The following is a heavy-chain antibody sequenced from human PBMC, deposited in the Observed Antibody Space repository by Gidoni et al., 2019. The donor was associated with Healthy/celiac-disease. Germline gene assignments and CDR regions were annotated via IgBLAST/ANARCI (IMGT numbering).Heavy chain of an antibody. CDR1: GFTFSSDA. J-gene: IGHJ6*02. V-gene: IGHV3-23*01. CDR3: ARSTYYYGSGSYYGPYYYYGMDV. Sequence: EVQLLESGGGLVQHGGDLRRSCAASGFTFSSDAMSWVRQAPGKGLALVSAISGSGGSTYYADAVKGRFTISRDNSKNTLYLQMNSLRAEDTAVYYCARSTYYYGSGSYYGPYYYYGMDVWGQGTTVTVSS. D-gene: IGHD3-10*01. CDR2: ISGSGGST.